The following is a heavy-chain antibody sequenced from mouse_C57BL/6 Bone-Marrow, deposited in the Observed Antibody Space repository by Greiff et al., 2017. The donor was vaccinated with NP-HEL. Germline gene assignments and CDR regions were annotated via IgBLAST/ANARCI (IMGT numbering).Heavy chain of an antibody. CDR3: APSDYYAMDY. V-gene: IGHV1-82*01. J-gene: IGHJ4*01. CDR1: GYAFSSSW. CDR2: IYPGDGDT. D-gene: IGHD3-1*01. Sequence: VKLQESGPELVKPGASVKISCKASGYAFSSSWMNWVKQRPGKGLEWIGRIYPGDGDTNYNGKFKGKATLTADKSSSTAYMQLSSLTSEDSAVYFCAPSDYYAMDYWGQGTSVTVSS.